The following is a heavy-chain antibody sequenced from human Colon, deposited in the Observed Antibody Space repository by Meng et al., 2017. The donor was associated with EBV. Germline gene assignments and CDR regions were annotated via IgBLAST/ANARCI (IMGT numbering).Heavy chain of an antibody. CDR1: GCSINSGDYY. J-gene: IGHJ4*02. CDR2: IYYTGST. CDR3: ARNYYFDY. Sequence: VGVQLSGPGLVKPLQTLSLACTVSGCSINSGDYYWSWIRQRPGKGLEWIGYIYYTGSTYYIPSLKSRVTISMDTSKNQFSLRLSSVTAADTAVYYCARNYYFDYWGQGTLVTVSS. V-gene: IGHV4-30-4*01.